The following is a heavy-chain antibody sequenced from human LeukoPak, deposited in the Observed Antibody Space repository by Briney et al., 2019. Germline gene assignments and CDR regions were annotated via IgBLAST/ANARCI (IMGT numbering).Heavy chain of an antibody. D-gene: IGHD3-22*01. V-gene: IGHV1-2*02. CDR3: ARGRSYYDSRELDY. CDR2: INPDSGGT. J-gene: IGHJ4*02. CDR1: GYTFTSYY. Sequence: ASVHETFKASGYTFTSYYMHWVRQAPGQGLEWMGWINPDSGGTNYAQKFQGRVTMTRDTSISTAYMELSRLRSDDTAVYYCARGRSYYDSRELDYWGQGTLVTVSS.